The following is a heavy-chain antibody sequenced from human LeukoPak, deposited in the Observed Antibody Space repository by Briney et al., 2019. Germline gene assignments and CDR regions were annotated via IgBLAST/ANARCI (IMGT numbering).Heavy chain of an antibody. CDR3: ARDLAARPYTYDY. Sequence: GGSLRLSCAASGFTFSSYAMSWVRQAPGKGLEWVSSISSSSSYIYYADSVKGRFTISRDNAKNSLYLQMNSLRAEDTAVYYCARDLAARPYTYDYWGQGTLVTVSS. CDR1: GFTFSSYA. V-gene: IGHV3-21*01. CDR2: ISSSSSYI. J-gene: IGHJ4*02. D-gene: IGHD6-6*01.